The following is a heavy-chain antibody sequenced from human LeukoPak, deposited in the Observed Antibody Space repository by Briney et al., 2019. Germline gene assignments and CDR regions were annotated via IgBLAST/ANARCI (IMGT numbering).Heavy chain of an antibody. CDR1: GFTFSRYW. Sequence: GSLRLSCAASGFTFSRYWMSWVRQAPGKGLEYVSAISSNGGSTYYANSVKGRFTISRDNSKNTLYLQMGSLRAEDMAVYYCARGDGWYCSGGSCYSPYYFDYWGQGTLVTVSS. D-gene: IGHD2-15*01. J-gene: IGHJ4*02. CDR2: ISSNGGST. V-gene: IGHV3-64*01. CDR3: ARGDGWYCSGGSCYSPYYFDY.